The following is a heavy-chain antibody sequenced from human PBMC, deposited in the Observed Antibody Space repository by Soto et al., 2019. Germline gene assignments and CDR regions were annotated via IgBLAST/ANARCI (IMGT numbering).Heavy chain of an antibody. D-gene: IGHD6-19*01. CDR3: AQTLGLAVAGPGRFDL. J-gene: IGHJ2*01. CDR2: ITPMFGTA. V-gene: IGHV1-69*05. CDR1: GGTFSRYA. Sequence: QVQLVQSGAEVKKYGSSVKVSCKASGGTFSRYAISWVRQAPGQGLEWMGGITPMFGTANYAQKFQGRVTITXAEXTXKAYMELSSLRSDDTAVYYCAQTLGLAVAGPGRFDLWGRGTLVTVSS.